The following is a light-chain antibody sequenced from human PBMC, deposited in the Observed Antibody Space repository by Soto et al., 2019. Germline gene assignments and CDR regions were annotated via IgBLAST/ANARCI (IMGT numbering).Light chain of an antibody. CDR3: QEYSSVPV. Sequence: DIQMTQSPTSLSASVGDRVTITCRASQGIRNFVAWYQQKPGKAPKLLIYAASTLQSGVPSRFSASGSGTDFTRTINSLQPADVATYSCQEYSSVPVFGPGTKVEIK. CDR1: QGIRNF. CDR2: AAS. J-gene: IGKJ3*01. V-gene: IGKV1-27*01.